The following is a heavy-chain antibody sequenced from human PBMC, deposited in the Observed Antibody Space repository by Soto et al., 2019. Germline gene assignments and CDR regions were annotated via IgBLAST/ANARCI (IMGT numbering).Heavy chain of an antibody. Sequence: QVQLVESGGGVVQPGRSLRLSCAASGFTFSSYGMHWVRQAPGKGLEWVAVIWYDGSNKYYADSVKGRFTISRDNSKNTLYLQMNSLRAEDTAVYYCARDLEDSNYLIMITFGGVIAPYGMDVWGQGTTVTVSS. D-gene: IGHD3-16*02. CDR2: IWYDGSNK. CDR3: ARDLEDSNYLIMITFGGVIAPYGMDV. CDR1: GFTFSSYG. V-gene: IGHV3-33*01. J-gene: IGHJ6*02.